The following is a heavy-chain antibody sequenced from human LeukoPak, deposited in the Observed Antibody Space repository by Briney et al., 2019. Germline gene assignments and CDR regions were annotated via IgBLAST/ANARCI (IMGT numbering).Heavy chain of an antibody. V-gene: IGHV1-69*05. D-gene: IGHD4-17*01. CDR2: LIPIFRTG. Sequence: SVKVSCKASGYTFTSYGISWVRQAPGQGLEWMGGLIPIFRTGRIAQKLQGRVTISTDESTTTAYMEVSSLRSEDTAVYYCGRSLYGDYGGDYYYYYMDVWGKGTTVTVSS. J-gene: IGHJ6*03. CDR1: GYTFTSYG. CDR3: GRSLYGDYGGDYYYYYMDV.